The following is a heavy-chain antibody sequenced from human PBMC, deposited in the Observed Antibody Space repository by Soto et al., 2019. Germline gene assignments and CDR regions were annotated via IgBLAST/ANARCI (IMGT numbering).Heavy chain of an antibody. CDR1: GFTFSSYW. CDR3: ARELYKDLGGYYYGMDV. Sequence: GGSLRLSCAASGFTFSSYWMSWFRQAPGKGLEWVANIKQDGSEKYYVDSVKGRFTISRDNAKNSLYLQMNSLRAEDTAVYYCARELYKDLGGYYYGMDVWGQGTTVTVSS. J-gene: IGHJ6*02. CDR2: IKQDGSEK. D-gene: IGHD1-26*01. V-gene: IGHV3-7*03.